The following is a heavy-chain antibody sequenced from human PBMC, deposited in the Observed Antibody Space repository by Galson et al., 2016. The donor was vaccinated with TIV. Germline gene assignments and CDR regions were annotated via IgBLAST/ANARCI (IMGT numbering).Heavy chain of an antibody. CDR3: ARRTVAVGTDANWFDP. J-gene: IGHJ5*02. CDR2: IHPSDSYT. V-gene: IGHV5-10-1*01. CDR1: GYSFGNYW. Sequence: QSGAEVKKPGESLKISCKGSGYSFGNYWIAWLRQMPGKGLEWMGMIHPSDSYTNYSLSFQGHVTISVDKSISTAYLQWSSLKASDSGMYYCARRTVAVGTDANWFDPWGQGTLVTVSS. D-gene: IGHD6-13*01.